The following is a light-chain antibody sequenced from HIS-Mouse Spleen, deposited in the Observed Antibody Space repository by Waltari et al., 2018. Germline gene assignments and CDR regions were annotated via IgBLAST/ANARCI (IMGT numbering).Light chain of an antibody. Sequence: QSALTQPASVSGSPGQSITISCTGTSRDFGSYNLVSWYQQHPGKAPKLMIYEGSKRPSGVSNRFSGSKSGNTASLTISGLQAEDEADYYCCSYAGSSTFEVFGGGTKLTVL. CDR2: EGS. CDR1: SRDFGSYNL. CDR3: CSYAGSSTFEV. V-gene: IGLV2-23*03. J-gene: IGLJ2*01.